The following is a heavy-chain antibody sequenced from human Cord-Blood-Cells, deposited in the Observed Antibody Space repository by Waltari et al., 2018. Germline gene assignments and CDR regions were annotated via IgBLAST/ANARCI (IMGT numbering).Heavy chain of an antibody. CDR3: ATRLITGTDY. Sequence: QLQLQESGPGLVKPSETLSLTCTVPGGSLSSSSYSWGWIRQPPGKGLEWIGIIYYSGSTYYNPSLKSRVTISVDTSKNQFSMKLSSVTAADTAVYYCATRLITGTDYWGQGTLVTVSS. D-gene: IGHD1-20*01. CDR1: GGSLSSSSYS. J-gene: IGHJ4*02. CDR2: IYYSGST. V-gene: IGHV4-39*01.